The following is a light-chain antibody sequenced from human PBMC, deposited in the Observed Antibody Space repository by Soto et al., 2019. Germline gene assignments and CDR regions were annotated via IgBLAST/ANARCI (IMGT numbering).Light chain of an antibody. V-gene: IGKV3-20*01. CDR3: QQYGGSPLWT. CDR2: GAS. Sequence: EIVLTQSPGTLSLSPGERAILSCRASQSVTSNYLAWYQQKPGQAPRLLIYGASNRATGIPDRFSNSGSGTDFTLTISRVEPEDFAVYYCQQYGGSPLWTFGQGTKVEIK. CDR1: QSVTSNY. J-gene: IGKJ1*01.